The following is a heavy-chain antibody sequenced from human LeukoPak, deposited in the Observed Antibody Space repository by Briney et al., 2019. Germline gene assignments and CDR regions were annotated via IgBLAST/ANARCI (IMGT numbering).Heavy chain of an antibody. Sequence: SGTLSLTCAVSGGSIRSSNWWSWVRQPPGKGLEWIGEIYHSGSTNYNPSLKSRVTISVDKSKNQFSLKLSSVTAADTAVYYCARDRSDSSGYYFDYWGQGTLVTVSS. V-gene: IGHV4-4*02. CDR1: GGSIRSSNW. D-gene: IGHD3-22*01. J-gene: IGHJ4*02. CDR3: ARDRSDSSGYYFDY. CDR2: IYHSGST.